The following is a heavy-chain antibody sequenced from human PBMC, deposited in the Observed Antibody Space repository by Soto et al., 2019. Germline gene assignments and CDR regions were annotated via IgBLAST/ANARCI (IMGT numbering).Heavy chain of an antibody. CDR2: IYYSVST. CDR3: PRGRGSGWYPYYFDY. Sequence: SETLSLTCTVSGGSVSSGSYYWSWIRQPPGKGLEWIGYIYYSVSTNYNPSLKSRVTISVDTSKNQFSLKLSSVTAADTAVYYRPRGRGSGWYPYYFDYCGQQSLVTVSS. J-gene: IGHJ4*02. V-gene: IGHV4-61*01. CDR1: GGSVSSGSYY. D-gene: IGHD6-13*01.